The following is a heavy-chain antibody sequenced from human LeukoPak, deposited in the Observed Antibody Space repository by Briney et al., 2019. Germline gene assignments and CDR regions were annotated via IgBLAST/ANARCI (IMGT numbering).Heavy chain of an antibody. CDR3: AKHGFSSGWPQVPSDH. D-gene: IGHD6-19*01. CDR2: ISSSSSYI. Sequence: PGGSLRLSCAASGFTFSSYSMNWVRQAPGKGLEWVSSISSSSSYIYYADSVKGRFTISRDNAKNSLYLQIISLRAEDTAVYYCAKHGFSSGWPQVPSDHWGQGALVTVSS. CDR1: GFTFSSYS. V-gene: IGHV3-21*04. J-gene: IGHJ4*02.